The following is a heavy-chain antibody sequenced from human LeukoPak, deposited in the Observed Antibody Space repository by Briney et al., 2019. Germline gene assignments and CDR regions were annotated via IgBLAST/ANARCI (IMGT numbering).Heavy chain of an antibody. CDR1: GFTFSDYY. D-gene: IGHD5-12*01. J-gene: IGHJ4*02. Sequence: PGGSLRLSCAASGFTFSDYYMSWIRQAPGKGLECVSYISSNGSTIYYADSVKGRFTISRDNAKKSLYLQMNSLRAEDTAIYYCARWGYSDYNYSLLLFDYWGQGTLVTVSS. V-gene: IGHV3-11*01. CDR3: ARWGYSDYNYSLLLFDY. CDR2: ISSNGSTI.